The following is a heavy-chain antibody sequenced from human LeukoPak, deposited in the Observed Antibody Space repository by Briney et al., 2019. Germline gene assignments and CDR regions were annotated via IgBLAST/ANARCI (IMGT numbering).Heavy chain of an antibody. D-gene: IGHD3-10*01. J-gene: IGHJ4*02. V-gene: IGHV1-2*06. CDR1: GYTFTGYY. CDR3: ERGGSSYRFGEYPYNFDY. Sequence: ASVKVSCKASGYTFTGYYMHWVRQAPGQGLEWMGRINPNSGGTNYAQKFQGRVTMTRDTSISTAYMELSRLRSDDTAVYYCERGGSSYRFGEYPYNFDYWGQGTLVTVSS. CDR2: INPNSGGT.